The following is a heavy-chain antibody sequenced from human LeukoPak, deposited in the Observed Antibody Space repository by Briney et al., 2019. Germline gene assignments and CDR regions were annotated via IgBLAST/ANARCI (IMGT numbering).Heavy chain of an antibody. CDR3: ARTSGGPRSSGLYSLDY. D-gene: IGHD6-19*01. J-gene: IGHJ4*02. CDR2: IYYSGST. CDR1: GGSISSYY. Sequence: PSETLSLTCTVSGGSISSYYWSWIRQPPGKGLEWIGYIYYSGSTNHNPSLKSRVTISVDTSKNQFSLKLSSVTAADTAVYYCARTSGGPRSSGLYSLDYWGQGTLVTVSS. V-gene: IGHV4-59*08.